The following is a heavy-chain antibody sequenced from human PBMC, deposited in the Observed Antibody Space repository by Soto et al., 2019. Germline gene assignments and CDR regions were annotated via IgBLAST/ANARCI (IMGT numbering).Heavy chain of an antibody. CDR1: GGSISGGVGGLYY. CDR3: AREVIPLTTDWYFDL. V-gene: IGHV4-30-4*01. J-gene: IGHJ2*01. Sequence: QLQLRESGPGLVKPSETLSLTCTVSGGSISGGVGGLYYWSWIRQPPGKGLEWIGYIYDSGSTYYSPARKSRVTISVDTSKNQSSLRLSSVTAADTAVYYCAREVIPLTTDWYFDLWGRGTLVTVSS. D-gene: IGHD4-17*01. CDR2: IYDSGST.